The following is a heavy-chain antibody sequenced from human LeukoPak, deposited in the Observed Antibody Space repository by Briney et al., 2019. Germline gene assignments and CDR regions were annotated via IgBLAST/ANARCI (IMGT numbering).Heavy chain of an antibody. D-gene: IGHD2-2*01. Sequence: PSETLSLTCTVSGGSSSSCNYYWGWIRQPPGKGLEWIGSIKYSGSIYYNASLKSRLTISVDTSKNQFSLRLSSVTAADTAVYYCASSYELLRRPFDSWGQGTLVTVSS. J-gene: IGHJ4*02. CDR3: ASSYELLRRPFDS. V-gene: IGHV4-39*01. CDR2: IKYSGSI. CDR1: GGSSSSCNYY.